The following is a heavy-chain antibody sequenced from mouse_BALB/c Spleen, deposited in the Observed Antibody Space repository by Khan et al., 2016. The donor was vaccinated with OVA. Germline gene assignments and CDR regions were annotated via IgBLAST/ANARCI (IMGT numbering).Heavy chain of an antibody. J-gene: IGHJ4*01. D-gene: IGHD2-3*01. CDR1: GYSFTSYYA. V-gene: IGHV3-2*02. CDR3: ARRGDGYYEAMDY. Sequence: EVQLVESGPGLVKPSQSLSLTCTVTGYSFTSYYAWNWIRQFPGNKLEWMGYISYSGSTSYNPFLKSRISITRDTSKNPFFLQLNSVTTEDTATYYCARRGDGYYEAMDYWGQGTSVTVSS. CDR2: ISYSGST.